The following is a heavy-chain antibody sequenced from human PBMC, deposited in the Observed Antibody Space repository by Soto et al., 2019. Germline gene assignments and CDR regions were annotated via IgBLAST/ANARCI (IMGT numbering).Heavy chain of an antibody. V-gene: IGHV1-3*01. J-gene: IGHJ3*02. CDR1: GYTFTSYA. CDR2: INAGNGNT. Sequence: ASVKVSCKASGYTFTSYAMHWVRQAPGQRLEWMGWINAGNGNTKYSQKFQGRVTITRDTSASTAYMELSSLRSEGTAVYYCARADSSGPDDAFDIWGQGTMVTVSS. D-gene: IGHD3-22*01. CDR3: ARADSSGPDDAFDI.